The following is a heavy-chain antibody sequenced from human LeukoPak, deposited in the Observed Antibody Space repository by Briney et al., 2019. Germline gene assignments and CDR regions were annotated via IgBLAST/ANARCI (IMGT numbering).Heavy chain of an antibody. CDR2: ISSSSSYI. CDR3: ARARGGDYYDSSGYYYVPLFDY. V-gene: IGHV3-21*01. J-gene: IGHJ4*02. D-gene: IGHD3-22*01. Sequence: GGSLRLSCAASGFTLSTYWMTWVRQAPGKGLEWISSISSSSSYIYYADSVRGRFTISRDNAKNSLYLQMNSLRAEDTAVYYCARARGGDYYDSSGYYYVPLFDYWGQGTLVTVSS. CDR1: GFTLSTYW.